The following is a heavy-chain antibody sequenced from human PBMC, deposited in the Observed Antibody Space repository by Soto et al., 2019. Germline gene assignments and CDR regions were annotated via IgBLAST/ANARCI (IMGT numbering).Heavy chain of an antibody. CDR3: ARMTSSSWYSDY. V-gene: IGHV4-59*01. D-gene: IGHD6-13*01. Sequence: QVQLQESGPGLVKPSETLSLTCTVSGGSIASYYWSWIRQPPGKGLEWIGYIYYSGTTNYNPSLKSRVTISVDTSKNQFSLKLNSVTAADPAVYYCARMTSSSWYSDYWGQGTLVTVSS. J-gene: IGHJ4*02. CDR2: IYYSGTT. CDR1: GGSIASYY.